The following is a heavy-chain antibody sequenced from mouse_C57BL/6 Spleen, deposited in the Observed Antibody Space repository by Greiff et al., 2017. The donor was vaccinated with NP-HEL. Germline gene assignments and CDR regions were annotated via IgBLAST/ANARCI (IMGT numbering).Heavy chain of an antibody. CDR1: GFTFSSYG. D-gene: IGHD2-4*01. Sequence: EVMLVESGGDLVKPGGSLKLSCAASGFTFSSYGMSWVRQTPDKRLEWVATISSGGSYTYYPDSVKGRFTISRDNAKNTLYLQMSSLKSEDTAMYYCARGYDYAGYFDYWGQGTTLTVSS. J-gene: IGHJ2*01. CDR3: ARGYDYAGYFDY. CDR2: ISSGGSYT. V-gene: IGHV5-6*02.